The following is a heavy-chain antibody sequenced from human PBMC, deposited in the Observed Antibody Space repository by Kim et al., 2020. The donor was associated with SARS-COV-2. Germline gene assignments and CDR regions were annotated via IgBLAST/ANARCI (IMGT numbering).Heavy chain of an antibody. CDR1: GFTFDDFA. CDR3: TKDMGSKVRGIMTWHFFDS. J-gene: IGHJ4*02. D-gene: IGHD3-10*01. V-gene: IGHV3-9*01. CDR2: ITWNGGAL. Sequence: GGSLRLSCAGSGFTFDDFAMHWVRQAPGKGLEWVSSITWNGGALDYADSVRGRFTISRDNAKNSLYLQMNSLRAEDTALYYCTKDMGSKVRGIMTWHFFDSWGQGALVTVSS.